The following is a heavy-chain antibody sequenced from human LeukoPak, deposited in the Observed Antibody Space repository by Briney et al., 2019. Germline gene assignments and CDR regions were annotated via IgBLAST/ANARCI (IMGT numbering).Heavy chain of an antibody. Sequence: ASVKVSCKASGYTFTSYAMHWVRQAPGQRLESMGWINAGNGNTKYSQKFQGRVTITRDTSASTAYMELSSLRSEDTAVYYCARGFAVVVPAAIGYWGQGTLVTVSS. D-gene: IGHD2-2*02. CDR1: GYTFTSYA. CDR3: ARGFAVVVPAAIGY. J-gene: IGHJ4*02. CDR2: INAGNGNT. V-gene: IGHV1-3*01.